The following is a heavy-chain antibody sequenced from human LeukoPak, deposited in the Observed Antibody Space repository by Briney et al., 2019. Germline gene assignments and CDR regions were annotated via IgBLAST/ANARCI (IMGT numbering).Heavy chain of an antibody. CDR3: VGGGGGGAFDI. CDR2: IRNKANSYTT. CDR1: GFTFSDHY. Sequence: GGSLRLSCAASGFTFSDHYMDWVRQAPGKGLGWVGRIRNKANSYTTDFAASVKGRFSISRDDSKNSLYLQMNSLKTEDTAVYFWVGGGGGGAFDIWGQGTMVIVSS. V-gene: IGHV3-72*01. D-gene: IGHD3-16*01. J-gene: IGHJ3*02.